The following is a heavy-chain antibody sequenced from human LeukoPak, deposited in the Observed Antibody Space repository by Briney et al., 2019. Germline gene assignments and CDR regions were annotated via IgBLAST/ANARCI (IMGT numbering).Heavy chain of an antibody. D-gene: IGHD3-22*01. CDR3: ARDSRSYYDSSGYSPDY. CDR1: GGTFSSYA. CDR2: IIPIFGTA. J-gene: IGHJ4*02. Sequence: GASVKVSCTASGGTFSSYAISWVRQAPGQGLEWMGGIIPIFGTANYAQKFQGRVTITADESTSTAYMELSSLRSEDTAVYYCARDSRSYYDSSGYSPDYWGQGTLVTVSS. V-gene: IGHV1-69*01.